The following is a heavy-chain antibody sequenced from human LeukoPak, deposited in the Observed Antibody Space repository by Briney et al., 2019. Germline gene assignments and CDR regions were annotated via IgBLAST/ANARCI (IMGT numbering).Heavy chain of an antibody. V-gene: IGHV1-69*06. CDR3: ARVLATTNKYYYYYYYMDV. D-gene: IGHD5-12*01. CDR2: IIPIFGTA. CDR1: GYTFTRDS. J-gene: IGHJ6*03. Sequence: SVKVSCRASGYTFTRDSINWVRHAPGQGLEWMGGIIPIFGTANYAQKFQGRVTITADKSTSTAYMELSSLRSEDTAVYYCARVLATTNKYYYYYYYMDVWGKGTTVTVSS.